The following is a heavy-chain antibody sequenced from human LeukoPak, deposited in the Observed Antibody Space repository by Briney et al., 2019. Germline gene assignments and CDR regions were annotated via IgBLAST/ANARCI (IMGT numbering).Heavy chain of an antibody. D-gene: IGHD2-2*01. CDR3: AREGPYCSSTSCYLEGMDV. J-gene: IGHJ6*04. CDR2: INRSGST. Sequence: SETLSLTFAVYGVSFSGYYWSWIRQPPGKGLEWIWEINRSGSTNYNPSLKSRVTISVDTSKNQFSLKLSSVTAADTAVYYCAREGPYCSSTSCYLEGMDVWGKGTAVTVSS. V-gene: IGHV4-34*01. CDR1: GVSFSGYY.